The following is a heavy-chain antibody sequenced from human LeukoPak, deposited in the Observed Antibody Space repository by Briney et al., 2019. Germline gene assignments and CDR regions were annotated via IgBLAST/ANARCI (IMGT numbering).Heavy chain of an antibody. CDR1: GFTFSSYA. D-gene: IGHD6-13*01. V-gene: IGHV3-23*01. Sequence: GGSLRLSCVASGFTFSSYAMSWVRQAPGKGLEWVSAISGSGGSTYYADSVKGRFTISRDNSKNTLYLQMNSLRAEDTAVYYCAKGGPIAAAGLIYYFDYWGQGTLVTVSS. CDR2: ISGSGGST. J-gene: IGHJ4*02. CDR3: AKGGPIAAAGLIYYFDY.